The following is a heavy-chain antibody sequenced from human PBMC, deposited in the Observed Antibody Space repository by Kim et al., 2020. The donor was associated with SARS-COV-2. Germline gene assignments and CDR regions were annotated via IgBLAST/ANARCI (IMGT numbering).Heavy chain of an antibody. Sequence: GGSLRLSCAASGFTFSDYYMTWIRQAPGKGLGWVSYISSSGSYVNYADSVKGRFTISRENAKNSLYLQMSSLRAEDTALYYCAGVPFGDFSADYFDLWGQGTLVTVSS. V-gene: IGHV3-11*01. CDR3: AGVPFGDFSADYFDL. D-gene: IGHD3-10*01. J-gene: IGHJ4*02. CDR1: GFTFSDYY. CDR2: ISSSGSYV.